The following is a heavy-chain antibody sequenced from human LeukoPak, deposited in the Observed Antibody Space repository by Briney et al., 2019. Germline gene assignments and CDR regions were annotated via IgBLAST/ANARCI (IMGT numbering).Heavy chain of an antibody. CDR1: GGTFSSYA. Sequence: ASVKVSCEASGGTFSSYAISWVRQAPGQGLEWMGGIIPIFGTANYAQKFQGRVTITADESTSTAYMELSSLRSEDTAVYYCARTDCSSTSCYPYYFDYWGQGTLVTVSS. V-gene: IGHV1-69*01. CDR2: IIPIFGTA. J-gene: IGHJ4*02. CDR3: ARTDCSSTSCYPYYFDY. D-gene: IGHD2-2*01.